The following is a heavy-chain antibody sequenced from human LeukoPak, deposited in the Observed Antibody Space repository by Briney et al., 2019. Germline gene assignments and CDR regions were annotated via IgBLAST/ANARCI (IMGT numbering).Heavy chain of an antibody. J-gene: IGHJ3*02. D-gene: IGHD3-22*01. Sequence: GGSLRLSCAASGFTFSSYAMSWVRQAPGKGLEWVSGSGSGGSTYYADSVKGRFTISRDNSKNTLYLQMNSLRAEDTALYYCARGAYYYDSSAAPDAFDIWGQGTMVTVSS. CDR2: SGSGGST. V-gene: IGHV3-23*01. CDR1: GFTFSSYA. CDR3: ARGAYYYDSSAAPDAFDI.